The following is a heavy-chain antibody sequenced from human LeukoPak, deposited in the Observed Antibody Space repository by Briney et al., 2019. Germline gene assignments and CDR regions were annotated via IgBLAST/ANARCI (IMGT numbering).Heavy chain of an antibody. CDR3: ARAGRGHCSGGSCYSFAFNI. CDR1: GYFFTNYW. Sequence: GSSLKISCTGSGYFFTNYWIGWRRQMPGKGLEWMGIIYPGGTDTRYSPPFQGQVTIPVGKSITTAHQQWSSLKASDTAMYFCARAGRGHCSGGSCYSFAFNIWGEGTLVTVSS. D-gene: IGHD2-15*01. J-gene: IGHJ3*02. CDR2: IYPGGTDT. V-gene: IGHV5-51*01.